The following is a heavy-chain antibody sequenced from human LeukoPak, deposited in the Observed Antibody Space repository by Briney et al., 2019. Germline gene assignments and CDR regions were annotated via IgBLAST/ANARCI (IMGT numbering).Heavy chain of an antibody. CDR2: IKQDGSEK. J-gene: IGHJ4*02. D-gene: IGHD3-10*01. V-gene: IGHV3-7*01. CDR3: ASSPGAVYYFDY. Sequence: PGGSLRLSCAASGFTFSSYWMSWVRQAPGRGLEWVANIKQDGSEKYCVDSVKGRFIISRDNAKNSLYLQMNSLRAEDTAVYYCASSPGAVYYFDYWGQGTLVTVSS. CDR1: GFTFSSYW.